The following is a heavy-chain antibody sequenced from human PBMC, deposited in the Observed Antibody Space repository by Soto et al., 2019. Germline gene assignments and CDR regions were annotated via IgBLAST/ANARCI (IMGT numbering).Heavy chain of an antibody. D-gene: IGHD6-19*01. J-gene: IGHJ3*02. CDR2: ISRNSGSI. CDR1: GFTFDDYA. CDR3: AKDTGSGEYGRGAFDI. Sequence: EVQLVESGGGLVQPGRSLRLSCAASGFTFDDYAMHWVRQAPGKGLEWVSGISRNSGSIGYADSVKGRFTISTDNAKNSLYLQMNSLRAEDTALYYCAKDTGSGEYGRGAFDIWGQGTMVTVSS. V-gene: IGHV3-9*01.